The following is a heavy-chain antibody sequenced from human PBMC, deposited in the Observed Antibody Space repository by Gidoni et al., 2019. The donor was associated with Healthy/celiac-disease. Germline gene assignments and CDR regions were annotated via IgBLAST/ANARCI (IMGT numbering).Heavy chain of an antibody. J-gene: IGHJ4*02. V-gene: IGHV4-31*03. CDR1: GGPISSGGYY. CDR2: TYYSGST. D-gene: IGHD4-17*01. Sequence: QVQLQESGPGLVKPSQTLSLTCTVSGGPISSGGYYWSWIRQHPGKGLEWIGYTYYSGSTYYNPSLKSRVTISVDTSKNQFSLKLSSVTAADTAVYYCARMDYGGNHFDYWGQGTLVTVSS. CDR3: ARMDYGGNHFDY.